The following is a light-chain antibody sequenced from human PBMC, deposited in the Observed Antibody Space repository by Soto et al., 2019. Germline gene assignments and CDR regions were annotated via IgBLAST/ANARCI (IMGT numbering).Light chain of an antibody. CDR1: QSVSTS. Sequence: DIQMTQSPSSLSASVGDRVTITCRASQSVSTSLNWYQQQPGKAPKLLIYTASSLQSGVPSRFSGSGSGTDFTLTISSLQPEDFATYYCQQSYSTPRTFGQGTKLDIK. V-gene: IGKV1-39*01. CDR2: TAS. CDR3: QQSYSTPRT. J-gene: IGKJ2*01.